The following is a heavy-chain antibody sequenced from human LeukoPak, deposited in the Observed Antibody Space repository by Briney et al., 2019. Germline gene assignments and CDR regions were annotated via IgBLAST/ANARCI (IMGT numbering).Heavy chain of an antibody. J-gene: IGHJ4*02. Sequence: ASLRVSRKASGYTLTDCFIHWVRQTPGQGLEWVGGISPNSGDTNYAQKYQGRVTMTRDTSISTAYMQLSSLRSDDMAVYYCATELSLIWGEGGLVTLSS. CDR2: ISPNSGDT. D-gene: IGHD2/OR15-2a*01. V-gene: IGHV1-2*02. CDR1: GYTLTDCF. CDR3: ATELSLI.